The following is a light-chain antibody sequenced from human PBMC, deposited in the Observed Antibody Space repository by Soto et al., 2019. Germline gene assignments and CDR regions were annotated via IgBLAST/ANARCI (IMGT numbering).Light chain of an antibody. CDR2: GIS. CDR3: QYCDYPPT. V-gene: IGKV3-20*01. J-gene: IGKJ5*01. Sequence: EIVLTQSPGTLYLSPGERATLSCRASQRVSSGHLAWYQQKPGQAPRLLIYGISSRATGTPDRFSGSGSGTYFTLTSSRLAPDYFAVYSRQYCDYPPTFGQGTRLEIK. CDR1: QRVSSGH.